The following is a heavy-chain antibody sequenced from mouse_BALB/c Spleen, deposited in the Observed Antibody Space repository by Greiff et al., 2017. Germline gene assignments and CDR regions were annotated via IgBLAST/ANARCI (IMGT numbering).Heavy chain of an antibody. V-gene: IGHV2-9*02. D-gene: IGHD1-2*01. CDR1: GFSLTSYG. J-gene: IGHJ3*01. Sequence: VKLMESGPGLVAPSQSLSITCTVSGFSLTSYGVHWVRQPPGKGLEWLGVIWAGGSTNYNSALMSRLSISKDNSKSQVFLKMNSLQTDDTAMYYCARDSLLRLPFAYWGQGTLVTVSA. CDR3: ARDSLLRLPFAY. CDR2: IWAGGST.